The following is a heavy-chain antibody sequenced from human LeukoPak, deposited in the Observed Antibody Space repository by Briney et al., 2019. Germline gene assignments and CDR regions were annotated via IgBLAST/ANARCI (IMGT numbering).Heavy chain of an antibody. CDR2: IYPGDSDT. Sequence: GESLKISCKGSGYSFTNYWIGWVRQMPGKGLEWMGIIYPGDSDTRYSPSFQGQVTISADKSISTAYLQWSSLKASDTAMYYCARLGYYDSSGYYHGNDYWGQGTLVTVSS. V-gene: IGHV5-51*01. CDR3: ARLGYYDSSGYYHGNDY. CDR1: GYSFTNYW. J-gene: IGHJ4*02. D-gene: IGHD3-22*01.